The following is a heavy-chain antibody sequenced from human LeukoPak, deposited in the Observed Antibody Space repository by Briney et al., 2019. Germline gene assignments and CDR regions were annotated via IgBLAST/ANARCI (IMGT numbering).Heavy chain of an antibody. Sequence: SENLSLTCAVYGGSFSGYYWSWLRQPPGKGLEWIGEINHSGSTNYNPSLKCRVTISVDTSKNQFSLKLSSVTAADTAVYYCATGVAAGPFDYWGQGTLVTVSS. D-gene: IGHD6-6*01. CDR1: GGSFSGYY. CDR2: INHSGST. CDR3: ATGVAAGPFDY. V-gene: IGHV4-34*01. J-gene: IGHJ4*02.